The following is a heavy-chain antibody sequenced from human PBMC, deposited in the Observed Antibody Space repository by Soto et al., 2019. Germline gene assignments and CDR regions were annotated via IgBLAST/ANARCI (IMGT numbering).Heavy chain of an antibody. J-gene: IGHJ4*02. Sequence: GGSLILSCAASAFTFSSYGMNWVRQAPGKGLEWVSTISDTGGTTFYADSVKGRFTISRDNSKNTLYLQMNSLRAEDTAVYYCARGRSGGTSFDYWGQGTLVTVSS. CDR3: ARGRSGGTSFDY. V-gene: IGHV3-23*01. CDR2: ISDTGGTT. CDR1: AFTFSSYG. D-gene: IGHD2-15*01.